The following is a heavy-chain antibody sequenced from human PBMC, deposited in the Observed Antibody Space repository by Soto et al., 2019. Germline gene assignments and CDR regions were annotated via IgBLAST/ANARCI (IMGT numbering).Heavy chain of an antibody. CDR2: SSGSGDGT. CDR1: GFTFSSFA. D-gene: IGHD5-18*01. J-gene: IGHJ4*02. Sequence: GGSLRLSCAASGFTFSSFALSWGRQAPGKGLEWVSASSGSGDGTDYADSVKGRFTISRDNTKNKLYLQMISLRAEATAVYYCAGPGYSSQDYWGQGALVTVSS. CDR3: AGPGYSSQDY. V-gene: IGHV3-23*01.